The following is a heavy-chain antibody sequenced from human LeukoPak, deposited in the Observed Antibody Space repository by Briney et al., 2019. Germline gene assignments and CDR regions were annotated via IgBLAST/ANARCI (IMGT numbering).Heavy chain of an antibody. CDR1: GITFSGAW. V-gene: IGHV3-74*01. Sequence: GGSLRLSCAASGITFSGAWMRWVRQAPGKGLGWVSRINDDGSFRRYANSVKGRFTISRDNAKNTLFLQMDSLRAEDTAVYYCARVSGPGMNEYYHLWGQGTPVTVSS. CDR2: INDDGSFR. J-gene: IGHJ1*01. D-gene: IGHD3-10*01. CDR3: ARVSGPGMNEYYHL.